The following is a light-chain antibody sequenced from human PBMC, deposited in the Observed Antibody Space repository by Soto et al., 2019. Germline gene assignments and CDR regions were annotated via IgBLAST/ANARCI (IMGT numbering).Light chain of an antibody. CDR3: QQSYSTPRD. Sequence: IVLTQSPGTLSLSPVEIATLSCRASQSVSSSYLAWYQQKPGQAPRLLIYDASNRATGIPARFSGSGSGTEFILTISSLQPEDFATYYCQQSYSTPRDFGQGTRLEIK. J-gene: IGKJ5*01. CDR1: QSVSSSY. CDR2: DAS. V-gene: IGKV3D-20*02.